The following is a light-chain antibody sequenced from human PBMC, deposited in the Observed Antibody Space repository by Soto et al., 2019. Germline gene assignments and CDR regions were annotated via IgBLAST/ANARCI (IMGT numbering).Light chain of an antibody. Sequence: IQRTQSPSTLSASVGERVTITCRASQSISSWLAWYQQKPWKAHKLMIYKASNLESGVPSRFSGSGSGTEFTLTTSSLEPEDAAVYYGQQRSNWPTITVGQWTRLEIK. CDR3: QQRSNWPTIT. CDR2: KAS. V-gene: IGKV1-5*03. CDR1: QSISSW. J-gene: IGKJ5*01.